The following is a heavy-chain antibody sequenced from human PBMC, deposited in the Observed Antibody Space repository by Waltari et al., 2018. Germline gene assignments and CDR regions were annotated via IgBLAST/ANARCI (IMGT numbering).Heavy chain of an antibody. CDR3: AREGVGATTNLLDY. V-gene: IGHV4-59*11. D-gene: IGHD1-26*01. J-gene: IGHJ4*02. CDR2: IYYSGST. CDR1: GGSISSHY. Sequence: QVQLQESGPGLVKPSETLSLTCTVSGGSISSHYWSWIRQPPGKGLEWIGYIYYSGSTNYNPSLKSRVTISVDTSKNQFSLKLSSVTAADTAVYYCAREGVGATTNLLDYWGQGTLVTVSS.